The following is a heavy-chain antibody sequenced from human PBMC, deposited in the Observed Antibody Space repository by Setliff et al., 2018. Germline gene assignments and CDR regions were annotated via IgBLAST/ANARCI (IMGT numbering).Heavy chain of an antibody. CDR3: AIYGGYDRGYFDF. CDR1: GGSISSYY. J-gene: IGHJ4*02. D-gene: IGHD5-12*01. CDR2: IYIGGSA. V-gene: IGHV4-4*07. Sequence: PSETLSLTCTVSGGSISSYYWSWTRQPAGKGLEWIGHIYIGGSANYNPALKSRVTMSIDTSKNQFSLKLNSVTAADMAVYYCAIYGGYDRGYFDFWGQGILVTVSS.